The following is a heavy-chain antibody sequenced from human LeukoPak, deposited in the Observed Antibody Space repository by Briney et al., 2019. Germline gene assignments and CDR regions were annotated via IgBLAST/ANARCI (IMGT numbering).Heavy chain of an antibody. CDR2: INHSGST. D-gene: IGHD6-19*01. V-gene: IGHV4-34*01. CDR1: GESFSGYY. CDR3: ARVLAVAGTDAFDI. Sequence: PSETLSLTCAVYGESFSGYYWSWIRQPPGKGLEWIGEINHSGSTSYNPSLKSRLTMSVDTSKNQFSLKLSSVTAADTAVYYCARVLAVAGTDAFDIWGQGTMVTVSS. J-gene: IGHJ3*02.